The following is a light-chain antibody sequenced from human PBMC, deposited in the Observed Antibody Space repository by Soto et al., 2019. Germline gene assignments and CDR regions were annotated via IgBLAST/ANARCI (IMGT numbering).Light chain of an antibody. CDR1: QSISTW. Sequence: DIQMTQSPSTLSASLGDSVTITCRASQSISTWLAWYQQKPGKAPNLLIYDASSLESGVPSRFSGSGSGTEFTLSISSLQPDDFATYYCQQYNSDSKTFGQGTKVDI. J-gene: IGKJ1*01. CDR2: DAS. V-gene: IGKV1-5*01. CDR3: QQYNSDSKT.